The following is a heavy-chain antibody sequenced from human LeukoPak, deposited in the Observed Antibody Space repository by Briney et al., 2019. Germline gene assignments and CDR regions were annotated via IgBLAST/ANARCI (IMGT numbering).Heavy chain of an antibody. V-gene: IGHV4-61*02. Sequence: SETLSLTCTVSGGSISSGSYYWSWIRQPAGKGLEWIGRIYTSGSTNYNPSLKSRVTISVDTSKNQFSLKLSSVTAADTAVYYCARLHLAPYYYDSSGYVDYWGQGTLVTVSS. D-gene: IGHD3-22*01. CDR1: GGSISSGSYY. CDR2: IYTSGST. CDR3: ARLHLAPYYYDSSGYVDY. J-gene: IGHJ4*02.